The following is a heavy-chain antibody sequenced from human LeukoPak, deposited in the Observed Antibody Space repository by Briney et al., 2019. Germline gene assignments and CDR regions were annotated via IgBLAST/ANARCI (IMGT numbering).Heavy chain of an antibody. CDR2: IYHSGST. CDR3: ARVIVMVRGVIQSHYFDY. D-gene: IGHD3-10*01. CDR1: GGSISSSNW. J-gene: IGHJ4*02. V-gene: IGHV4-4*02. Sequence: SETLSLTCAVSGGSISSSNWWSWVRQPPGKGLEWIGEIYHSGSTNYNPSLKSRVTISVDKSKNQFSLKLSSATAADTAVYYCARVIVMVRGVIQSHYFDYWGQGTLVTVSS.